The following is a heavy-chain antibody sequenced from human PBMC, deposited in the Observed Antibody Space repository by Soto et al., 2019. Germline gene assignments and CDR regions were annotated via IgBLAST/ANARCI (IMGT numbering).Heavy chain of an antibody. CDR3: ARDRAPGYCSGGSCYYYGMDV. J-gene: IGHJ6*02. CDR2: IIPIFGTA. D-gene: IGHD2-15*01. CDR1: GGTFSSYA. Sequence: QVQLVQSGAEVKKPGSSVKVSCKASGGTFSSYAISWVRQAPGQGLEWMGGIIPIFGTANYAQKFQGRVTITADESTSTAYMALSSLRSEDTAVYYCARDRAPGYCSGGSCYYYGMDVWGQGTTVTVSS. V-gene: IGHV1-69*12.